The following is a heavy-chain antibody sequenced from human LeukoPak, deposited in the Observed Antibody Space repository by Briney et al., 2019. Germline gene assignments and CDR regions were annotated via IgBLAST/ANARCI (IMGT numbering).Heavy chain of an antibody. CDR2: IKQDGSEK. J-gene: IGHJ3*02. V-gene: IGHV3-7*01. CDR3: ASYDYSNYFDAFDI. D-gene: IGHD4-11*01. CDR1: GFTFSSYW. Sequence: GGSLRLSCAASGFTFSSYWMSWVRQAPGKGLEWVANIKQDGSEKYYVDSVKGRFTISRDNAKNSLYLQMNSLRAEDTAVYYCASYDYSNYFDAFDIWGQGTMVTVSS.